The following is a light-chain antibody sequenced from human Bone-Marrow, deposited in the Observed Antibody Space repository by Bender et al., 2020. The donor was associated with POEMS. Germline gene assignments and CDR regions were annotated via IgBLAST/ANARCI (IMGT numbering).Light chain of an antibody. V-gene: IGLV2-23*02. CDR3: CSYAGSSTPYV. CDR1: ITDATTYNY. CDR2: EVS. J-gene: IGLJ1*01. Sequence: QSALTQPRSVSGSPGQSVTISCTGTITDATTYNYVSWYQQHPGKAPKLMIYEVSTRPSGVSNRFSGSKSGNTASLTISGLQAEDEADYYCCSYAGSSTPYVFGTGTKVTV.